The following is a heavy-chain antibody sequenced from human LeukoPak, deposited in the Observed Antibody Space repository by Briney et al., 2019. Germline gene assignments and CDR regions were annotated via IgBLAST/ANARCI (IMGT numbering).Heavy chain of an antibody. CDR3: VRDSFGSTTFGRFDP. Sequence: PSETLSLTCTVSSGSVSRDYWSWIRQSAGKGLEWIGRLYASGSTIYNPSLESRVTMSRDTPKNQFSLTLSSVTAADTAVYYCVRDSFGSTTFGRFDPWGQGTLVTVSS. V-gene: IGHV4-4*07. CDR1: SGSVSRDY. CDR2: LYASGST. D-gene: IGHD1-1*01. J-gene: IGHJ5*02.